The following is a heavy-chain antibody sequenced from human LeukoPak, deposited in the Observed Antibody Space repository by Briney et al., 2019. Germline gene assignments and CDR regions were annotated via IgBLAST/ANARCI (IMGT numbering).Heavy chain of an antibody. D-gene: IGHD5-12*01. Sequence: GGSLRLSCAASGFTFSSYSMNWVRQAPGKGLEWVSYISSSSSTIYYADSVKGRFTISRDNAKNSLYLQMNSLRAEDTAVYYCARVRGYSGYESVRFDPWGQGTLVTVSS. J-gene: IGHJ5*02. CDR2: ISSSSSTI. CDR1: GFTFSSYS. CDR3: ARVRGYSGYESVRFDP. V-gene: IGHV3-48*01.